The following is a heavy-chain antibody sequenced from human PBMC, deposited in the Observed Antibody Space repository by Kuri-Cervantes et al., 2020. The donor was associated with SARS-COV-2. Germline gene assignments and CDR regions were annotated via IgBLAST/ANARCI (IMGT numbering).Heavy chain of an antibody. D-gene: IGHD3-3*01. CDR3: AKVVAVLRFLEWWTVGFDY. CDR2: VRGKANNYAT. Sequence: GESLKISCEVSGFLFSASAIHWVRQGSGKGLEWVGRVRGKANNYATAYAASVKGRFTISRDDSKNMAYLQMNSLKAEDTAVYYCAKVVAVLRFLEWWTVGFDYWGQGTLVTVSS. J-gene: IGHJ4*02. CDR1: GFLFSASA. V-gene: IGHV3-73*01.